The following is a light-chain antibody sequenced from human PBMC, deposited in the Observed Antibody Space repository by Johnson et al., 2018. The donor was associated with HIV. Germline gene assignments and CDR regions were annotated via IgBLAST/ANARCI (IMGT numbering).Light chain of an antibody. V-gene: IGLV1-51*01. CDR3: GSWDNTLRVFV. CDR2: END. CDR1: TSNIGNIF. J-gene: IGLJ1*01. Sequence: QSVLTQPHSVSAAPGQKVSISCSGNTSNIGNIFVSWYQHLPGTAPKILIYENDKRPSGIPDRFSASKSGTSATLDITGLQPGDEGDYCCGSWDNTLRVFVSGARTKVTVL.